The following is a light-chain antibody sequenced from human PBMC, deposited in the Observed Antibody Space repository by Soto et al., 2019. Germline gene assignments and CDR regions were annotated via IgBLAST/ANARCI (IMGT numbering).Light chain of an antibody. CDR1: QSVSSNY. CDR3: QQYDGSPRVT. Sequence: EIVLTQSPGTLSLSPGERATLSCRASQSVSSNYLAWYQQKPGQAPRLLIYGASSRATGIPARFSGSGSGTDFTLTISRLEPEDFAVYYCQQYDGSPRVTFGGGTKVEIK. J-gene: IGKJ4*01. V-gene: IGKV3-20*01. CDR2: GAS.